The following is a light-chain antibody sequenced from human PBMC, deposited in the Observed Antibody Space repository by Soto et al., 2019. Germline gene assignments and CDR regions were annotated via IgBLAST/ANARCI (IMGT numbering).Light chain of an antibody. CDR1: SSDVGAYNY. V-gene: IGLV2-8*01. CDR2: DVS. CDR3: NSFAGSAHVV. Sequence: QSALAQPPSASGSPGQSVTISCTGTSSDVGAYNYVSWYQQHPGKAPKLIIYDVSQRPSGVTDRFSGSKSGNTGSLTVSGLQAEDEAVYYCNSFAGSAHVVFGGGTKLTVL. J-gene: IGLJ2*01.